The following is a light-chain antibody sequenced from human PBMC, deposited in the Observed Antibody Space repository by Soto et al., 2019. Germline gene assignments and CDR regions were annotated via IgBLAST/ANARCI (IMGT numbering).Light chain of an antibody. CDR1: QTISSW. CDR3: QQCYSVS. CDR2: DAS. J-gene: IGKJ4*01. Sequence: DIQMTQSPSTLSGSVGDRVTITCRASQTISSWLAWYQQKPGKAPKLLIYDASSLESGVPSRFSGSGSGTEFTLTINSLQPDDSATYYCQQCYSVSFGGGTKVDIK. V-gene: IGKV1-5*01.